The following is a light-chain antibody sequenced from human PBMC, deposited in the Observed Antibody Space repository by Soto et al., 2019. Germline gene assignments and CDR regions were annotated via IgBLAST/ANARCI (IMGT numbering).Light chain of an antibody. CDR2: GAS. V-gene: IGKV3-15*01. CDR1: QSLSSK. CDR3: QQYNDWHPAYT. Sequence: EIVMTQSPATLSVSPGERATLSCRASQSLSSKLAWYQHKPGQSPILLIHGASTRATGIPDRFSGSGSGTEFTLTISSLQSEDFAVYYCQQYNDWHPAYTFGQGTKVEIK. J-gene: IGKJ2*01.